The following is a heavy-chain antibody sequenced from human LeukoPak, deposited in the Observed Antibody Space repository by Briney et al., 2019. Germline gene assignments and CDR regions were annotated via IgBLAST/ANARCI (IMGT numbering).Heavy chain of an antibody. J-gene: IGHJ4*02. V-gene: IGHV4-39*07. Sequence: IPSETLSLTCTVSGGSISTSSYYWGWIRQPPGKGLEWIGSIYYSGSTYYNPSLKSRVTISVDTSRDQFSLKLSSVTAADTAMYYCARDTTYGHPMLAYWGQGALVTVSS. CDR2: IYYSGST. D-gene: IGHD2/OR15-2a*01. CDR1: GGSISTSSYY. CDR3: ARDTTYGHPMLAY.